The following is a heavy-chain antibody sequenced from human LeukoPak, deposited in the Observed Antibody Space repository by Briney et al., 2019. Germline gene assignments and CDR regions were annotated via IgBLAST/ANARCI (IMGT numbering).Heavy chain of an antibody. V-gene: IGHV1-18*01. D-gene: IGHD6-6*01. CDR1: GYTFTNYG. Sequence: ASVKVSCKASGYTFTNYGISWVRQAPGQGLDWMGWISAYNGNKVYAQELQGRVAMTTDTSTSTAYMELRSLRSDDTAVYYCARDRWSSSSSEGALDIWGQGTMVTVSS. CDR3: ARDRWSSSSSEGALDI. J-gene: IGHJ3*02. CDR2: ISAYNGNK.